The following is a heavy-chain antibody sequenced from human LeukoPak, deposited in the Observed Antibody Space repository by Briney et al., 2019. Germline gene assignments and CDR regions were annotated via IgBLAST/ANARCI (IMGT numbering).Heavy chain of an antibody. Sequence: PSETLSLTCTVSGGSISSYYWSWIRQPPGKGLEWIGYIYYSGSTNYNPSLKSRVTISVDTSKNQFSLKLSSVTAADTAVYYCARGSRGVINWSYYYYMDVWGKGTTVTISS. CDR1: GGSISSYY. D-gene: IGHD3-10*01. CDR2: IYYSGST. V-gene: IGHV4-59*01. J-gene: IGHJ6*03. CDR3: ARGSRGVINWSYYYYMDV.